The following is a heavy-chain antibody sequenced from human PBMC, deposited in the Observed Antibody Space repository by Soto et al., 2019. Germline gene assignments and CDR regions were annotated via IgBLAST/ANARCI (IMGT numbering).Heavy chain of an antibody. CDR2: IYYSGST. D-gene: IGHD5-18*01. J-gene: IGHJ4*02. CDR3: AREAKRGYSYGSDYFDY. V-gene: IGHV4-61*01. Sequence: SETLSLTCTVSGGSVSSGSYYWSWIRQPPGKGLEWIGYIYYSGSTNYNPSLKSRVTISVDTSKNQFSLKLSSVTAADTAVYYCAREAKRGYSYGSDYFDYWGQGTLVPVSS. CDR1: GGSVSSGSYY.